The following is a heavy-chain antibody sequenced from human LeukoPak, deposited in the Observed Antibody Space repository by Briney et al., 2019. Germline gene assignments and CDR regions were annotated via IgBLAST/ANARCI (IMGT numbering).Heavy chain of an antibody. Sequence: GGSLRLSCAASGGFTFFNHAMGWDRQAPGKGLEWVSSVINTGTSTYYADSVKGRFTVSRDNSKNTLYLQMTSLRAEDTALYYCAKDRGYPRRGFDYWGRGTLVTVSS. J-gene: IGHJ4*02. CDR2: VINTGTST. D-gene: IGHD3-10*01. CDR3: AKDRGYPRRGFDY. CDR1: GGFTFFNHA. V-gene: IGHV3-23*01.